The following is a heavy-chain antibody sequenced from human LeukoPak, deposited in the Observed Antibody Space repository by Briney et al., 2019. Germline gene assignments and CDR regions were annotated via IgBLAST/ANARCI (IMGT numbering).Heavy chain of an antibody. CDR2: IYYSGST. V-gene: IGHV4-59*01. CDR1: GGSISSYY. D-gene: IGHD6-13*01. Sequence: SETLSLTCTVAGGSISSYYWSWIRQPPGKGLEWIGYIYYSGSTNYNPSLKSRVTISVDTSKNQFSLKLSSVTAADTAVYYCARVSHSSRLGNAFDIWGQGTVVTVSS. J-gene: IGHJ3*02. CDR3: ARVSHSSRLGNAFDI.